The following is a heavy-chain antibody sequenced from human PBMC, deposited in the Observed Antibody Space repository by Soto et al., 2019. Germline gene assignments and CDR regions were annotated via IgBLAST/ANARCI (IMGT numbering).Heavy chain of an antibody. V-gene: IGHV4-31*03. D-gene: IGHD6-13*01. CDR2: IYYSGST. J-gene: IGHJ4*02. CDR1: GGSISSGGYY. CDR3: AAGIAAAGAFDY. Sequence: QVQLQESGPGLVKPSQTLSLTCTVSGGSISSGGYYWSWIRQHPGKGLEWIGYIYYSGSTYYNPSLKSRITISVDTSKNQSSLKLSSVTAADTAVYYCAAGIAAAGAFDYWGQGTLVTVSS.